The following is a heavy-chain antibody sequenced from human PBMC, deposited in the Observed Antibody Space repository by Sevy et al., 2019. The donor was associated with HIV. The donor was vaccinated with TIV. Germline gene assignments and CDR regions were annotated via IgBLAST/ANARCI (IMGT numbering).Heavy chain of an antibody. V-gene: IGHV3-11*01. CDR3: ARDRYTRSWFDS. CDR1: GFTFSDYY. CDR2: ISTSGRSI. Sequence: GGSLRLSCAASGFTFSDYYMAWIRQAPGKGLEWVSYISTSGRSIYYADSVKGRFTISRDNAKNSLYLQMNSLGAEDTAIYYCARDRYTRSWFDSWGQGTLVTVSS. J-gene: IGHJ5*01. D-gene: IGHD2-2*02.